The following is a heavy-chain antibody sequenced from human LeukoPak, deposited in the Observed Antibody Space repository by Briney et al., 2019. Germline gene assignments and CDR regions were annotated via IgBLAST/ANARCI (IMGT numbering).Heavy chain of an antibody. V-gene: IGHV3-7*01. Sequence: GGSLRLSCAASGFTFSSYWMSWVRQAPGKGLEWVANIKQDGSEKCYVDPVKGRFTISRDNAKNSLYLQMNSLRAEDTAVYYCARTDIVATIANFDYWGQGTLVTVSS. CDR1: GFTFSSYW. J-gene: IGHJ4*02. D-gene: IGHD5-12*01. CDR3: ARTDIVATIANFDY. CDR2: IKQDGSEK.